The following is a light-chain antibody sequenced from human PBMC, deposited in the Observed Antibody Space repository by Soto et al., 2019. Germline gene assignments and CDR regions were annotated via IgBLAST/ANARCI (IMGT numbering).Light chain of an antibody. J-gene: IGKJ3*01. CDR1: QSVTSSY. CDR3: HQYGGSQFT. CDR2: GAS. Sequence: DIVLTQSPGILSLSPGERATLSCRASQSVTSSYLAWSQQRPGQAPRVLIFGASSRATGVPDRFSGSGSGTDFTITISRLEPEDFAVYYCHQYGGSQFTFGPGTTVEIK. V-gene: IGKV3-20*01.